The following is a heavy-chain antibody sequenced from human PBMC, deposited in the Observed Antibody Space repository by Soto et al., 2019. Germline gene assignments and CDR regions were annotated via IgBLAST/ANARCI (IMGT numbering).Heavy chain of an antibody. J-gene: IGHJ6*02. CDR3: TCLFSGGYRYGLYYYGMDV. D-gene: IGHD5-18*01. CDR1: GGSISSSSYY. CDR2: IFYSGST. Sequence: SETLSLTCTVSGGSISSSSYYWGWIRQPPGKGLEWIGSIFYSGSTYYNPSLKSRVTISVDTSKNQFSLKLSSVTAADTAVYYSTCLFSGGYRYGLYYYGMDVWGQGTTVTVS. V-gene: IGHV4-39*01.